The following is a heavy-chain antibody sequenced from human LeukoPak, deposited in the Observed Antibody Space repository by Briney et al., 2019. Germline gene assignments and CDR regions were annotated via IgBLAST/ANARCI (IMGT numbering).Heavy chain of an antibody. D-gene: IGHD4-17*01. CDR2: ISSSGSTI. V-gene: IGHV3-48*03. J-gene: IGHJ1*01. CDR1: GFTFSSYE. Sequence: GGSLRLSCAASGFTFSSYEMNWVRQAPGKGLEWVSYISSSGSTIYYADSVKGRFTISRDNAKNSLYLQMKSLRAEDTAVYYCARLYGDYSAEYFQHWGQGTLVTVSS. CDR3: ARLYGDYSAEYFQH.